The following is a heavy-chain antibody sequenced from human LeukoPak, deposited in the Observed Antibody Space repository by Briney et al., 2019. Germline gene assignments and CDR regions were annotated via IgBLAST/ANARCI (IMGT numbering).Heavy chain of an antibody. V-gene: IGHV1-8*01. CDR3: ARAYCTNGVCFWFDP. Sequence: ASVKASCKASGYTFTSYDINWVRQATGQGLEWMGWMNPNSGNTGYAQKFQGRVTMTRNTSISTAYMELSSLRSEDTAVYYCARAYCTNGVCFWFDPWGQGTLVTVSS. D-gene: IGHD2-8*01. CDR2: MNPNSGNT. J-gene: IGHJ5*02. CDR1: GYTFTSYD.